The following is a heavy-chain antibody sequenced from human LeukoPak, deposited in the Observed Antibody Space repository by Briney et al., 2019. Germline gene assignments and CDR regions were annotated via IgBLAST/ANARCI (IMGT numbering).Heavy chain of an antibody. J-gene: IGHJ4*02. CDR1: GFTFSSYA. CDR3: AKWGGSGTYYSDPLHDH. D-gene: IGHD3-10*01. CDR2: ITAGGGNT. Sequence: PGGSLRLSCAAPGFTFSSYAMSWVRLAPGKGLEWVSTITAGGGNTYYADSVKGRFTISRDNSNNTLYLQMNSLRAEDTAVYYCAKWGGSGTYYSDPLHDHWGQGTLVTVSS. V-gene: IGHV3-23*01.